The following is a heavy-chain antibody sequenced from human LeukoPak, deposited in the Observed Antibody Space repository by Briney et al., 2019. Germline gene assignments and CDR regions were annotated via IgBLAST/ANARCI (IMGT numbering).Heavy chain of an antibody. Sequence: PSQTLSLTFKVSGGSISSGSHYWSWIRQPAGKGLEWIGRISSSGSTIYNPSLKSRVTISVDMSKNQFSLKLTSVTAADTAVYYCTRDYGHYPNPPTWGQGTLVTVSS. D-gene: IGHD4-17*01. J-gene: IGHJ5*02. CDR2: ISSSGST. CDR1: GGSISSGSHY. CDR3: TRDYGHYPNPPT. V-gene: IGHV4-61*02.